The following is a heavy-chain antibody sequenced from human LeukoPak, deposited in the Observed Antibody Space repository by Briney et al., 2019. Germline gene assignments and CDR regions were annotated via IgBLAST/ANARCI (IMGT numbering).Heavy chain of an antibody. CDR1: GFTFSSYG. J-gene: IGHJ4*02. CDR2: ISYDGSNK. Sequence: GGSLRLSCAASGFTFSSYGMHWLRQAPGKGLEWVAVISYDGSNKYYADSVKGRFTISRDNSKNTLYLQMNSLRAEDTAVSYCAKAPRVVTARAFDYWGQGTLVTVSS. D-gene: IGHD2-21*02. V-gene: IGHV3-30*18. CDR3: AKAPRVVTARAFDY.